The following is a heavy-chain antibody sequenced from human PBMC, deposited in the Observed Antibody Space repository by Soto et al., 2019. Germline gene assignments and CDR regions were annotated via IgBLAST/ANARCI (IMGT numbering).Heavy chain of an antibody. D-gene: IGHD4-17*01. CDR2: IYYSGST. J-gene: IGHJ5*02. V-gene: IGHV4-39*01. CDR1: GGSISSSSYY. Sequence: SETLSLTCTVSGGSISSSSYYWGWIRQPPGKGLEWIGSIYYSGSTYYNPSLKSRVTIYVDTSKNQFSLELRSVTAADTALYYCARQDTTVTTPWFDPWGQGTLVTVSS. CDR3: ARQDTTVTTPWFDP.